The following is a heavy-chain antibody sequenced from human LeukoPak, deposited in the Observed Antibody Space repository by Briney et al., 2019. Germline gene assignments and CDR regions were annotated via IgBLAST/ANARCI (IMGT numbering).Heavy chain of an antibody. Sequence: ASVKVSCKASGYTFTSYYMHWVRQAPGQGLEWMGIINPSGGSTSYAQKFQGRVTMTRDTSTSTVYMELSSLRSEDTAVYYCARDPGTATFGGVIVPQNYFDYWGQGTLVTVPS. J-gene: IGHJ4*02. CDR2: INPSGGST. V-gene: IGHV1-46*01. D-gene: IGHD3-16*02. CDR3: ARDPGTATFGGVIVPQNYFDY. CDR1: GYTFTSYY.